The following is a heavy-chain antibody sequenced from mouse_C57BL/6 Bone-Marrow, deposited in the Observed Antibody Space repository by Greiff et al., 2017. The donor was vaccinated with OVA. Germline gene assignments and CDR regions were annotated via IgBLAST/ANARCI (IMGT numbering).Heavy chain of an antibody. CDR3: ARLYGSSHYYAMDY. Sequence: QVTLKVSGPGILQPSQTLSLTCSFSGFSLSTFGMGVGWIRQPSGKGLEWLAHIWWDDAKYYNPAPKRRPTISKDPSKNQVFLKIANVDTAETATYYCARLYGSSHYYAMDYWGQGTSVTVSS. D-gene: IGHD1-1*01. CDR2: IWWDDAK. CDR1: GFSLSTFGMG. V-gene: IGHV8-8*01. J-gene: IGHJ4*01.